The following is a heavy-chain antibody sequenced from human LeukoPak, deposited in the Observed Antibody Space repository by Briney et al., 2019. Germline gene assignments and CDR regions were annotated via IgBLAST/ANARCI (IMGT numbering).Heavy chain of an antibody. CDR3: ARDSGLLWFGELGSLDAFDI. CDR2: INTNTGNP. D-gene: IGHD3-10*01. V-gene: IGHV7-4-1*02. J-gene: IGHJ3*02. CDR1: GYTFTSYA. Sequence: GASVKVSCKASGYTFTSYAMNWVRQAPGQGLEWMGWINTNTGNPTYAQGFTGRFVFSLDTSVSTAYLQISSLKAEDTAVYYCARDSGLLWFGELGSLDAFDIWGQGTMVTVSS.